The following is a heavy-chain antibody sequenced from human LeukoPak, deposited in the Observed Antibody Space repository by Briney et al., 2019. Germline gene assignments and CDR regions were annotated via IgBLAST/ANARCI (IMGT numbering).Heavy chain of an antibody. CDR2: IYYSGST. CDR1: GGSISSSSYY. V-gene: IGHV4-39*01. D-gene: IGHD3-10*01. Sequence: PSETLSLTXTVSGGSISSSSYYWGWIRQPPGKGLEWIGSIYYSGSTYYNPSLKSRVTISVDTSKNQFSLKLSSVTAADTAVYYCARHRNYYGSGSYKVWFDPWGQGTLVTVSS. CDR3: ARHRNYYGSGSYKVWFDP. J-gene: IGHJ5*02.